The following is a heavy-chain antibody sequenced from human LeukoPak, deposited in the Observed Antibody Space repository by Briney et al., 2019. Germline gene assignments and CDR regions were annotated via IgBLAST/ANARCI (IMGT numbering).Heavy chain of an antibody. J-gene: IGHJ4*02. D-gene: IGHD2-15*01. CDR3: ALTEVVAATPYY. Sequence: SQTLSLTCTVSGGSISSGDYYWSWIRQPPGKGLEWIGYIYYSGSTYYNPSLKSRVTISVDTSKNQFSLKLSSVTAADSAVYYCALTEVVAATPYYWGQGTLVTVSS. V-gene: IGHV4-30-4*08. CDR1: GGSISSGDYY. CDR2: IYYSGST.